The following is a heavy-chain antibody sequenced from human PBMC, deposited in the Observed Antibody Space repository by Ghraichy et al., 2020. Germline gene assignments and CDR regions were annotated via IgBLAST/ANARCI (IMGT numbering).Heavy chain of an antibody. Sequence: SETLSLTCTVSGGSISSYYWRWIRQPPGKGLEWIGYIYYSGSTNYNPSLKSRVTISVDTSKNQISLKLSSVTAADTAVYYCARAGGQLEYYYYYGMDVWGNGTTVTVSS. CDR1: GGSISSYY. V-gene: IGHV4-59*01. J-gene: IGHJ6*04. D-gene: IGHD2-2*01. CDR3: ARAGGQLEYYYYYGMDV. CDR2: IYYSGST.